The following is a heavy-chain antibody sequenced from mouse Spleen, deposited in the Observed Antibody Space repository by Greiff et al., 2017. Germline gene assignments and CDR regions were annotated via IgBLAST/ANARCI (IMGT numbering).Heavy chain of an antibody. V-gene: IGHV5-6-5*01. J-gene: IGHJ2*01. Sequence: EVNVVESGGGLVKPGGSLKLSCAASGFTFSSYAMSWVRQTPEKRLEWVASISSGGSTYYPDSVKGRFTISRDNAGNILYLQMSSLRSEDTAMYYCARGQDYWGQGTTLTVSS. CDR3: ARGQDY. CDR1: GFTFSSYA. CDR2: ISSGGST.